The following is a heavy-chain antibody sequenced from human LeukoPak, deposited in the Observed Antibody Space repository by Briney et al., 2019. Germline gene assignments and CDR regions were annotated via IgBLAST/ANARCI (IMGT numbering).Heavy chain of an antibody. Sequence: SETLSPTCTVSVDSISSYYWSWFRQSPGMGLQWIGYMSYSGTTNYNPSLKSRVTISEDTSEKRFSLNLNSVTAADTAMYYCARGRADRGFYYYYVDVWGKGTAVTVSS. CDR1: VDSISSYY. CDR3: ARGRADRGFYYYYVDV. V-gene: IGHV4-59*01. J-gene: IGHJ6*03. CDR2: MSYSGTT. D-gene: IGHD4/OR15-4a*01.